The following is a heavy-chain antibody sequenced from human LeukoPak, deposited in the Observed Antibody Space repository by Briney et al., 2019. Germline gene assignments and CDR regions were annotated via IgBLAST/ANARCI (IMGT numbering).Heavy chain of an antibody. CDR2: ISGSGGRT. CDR3: AKGSGWLNWFDP. V-gene: IGHV3-23*01. CDR1: GFTFSSYA. D-gene: IGHD6-19*01. Sequence: GGSLRPSCAASGFTFSSYAMSWVRQAPGKGLEWVSAISGSGGRTYYADSVKGRFTISKDNSKNTLYLTMNNLRAEDTAVYYCAKGSGWLNWFDPWGQGTLVTVSS. J-gene: IGHJ5*02.